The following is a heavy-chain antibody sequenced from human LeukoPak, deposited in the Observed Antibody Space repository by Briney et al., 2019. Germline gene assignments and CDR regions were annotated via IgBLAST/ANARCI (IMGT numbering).Heavy chain of an antibody. CDR1: GFTLSNYG. Sequence: GGSLRLSCEASGFTLSNYGMHWVRQAPGKGLEWVAFIRYDGSKKYYADSVKGRFTISRDNAKNSLYLQMNSLRAEDTAVYYCARGTSYAFDIWGQGTMVTVSS. J-gene: IGHJ3*02. CDR3: ARGTSYAFDI. CDR2: IRYDGSKK. V-gene: IGHV3-30*02. D-gene: IGHD3/OR15-3a*01.